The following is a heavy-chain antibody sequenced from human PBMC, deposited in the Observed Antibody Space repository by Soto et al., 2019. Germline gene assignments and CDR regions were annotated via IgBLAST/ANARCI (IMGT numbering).Heavy chain of an antibody. Sequence: EVQLVDSGGGLVQPGGSLRLSCAASEFTFRSYWMHWVRQSPGKGLVWVSRISGDGSSTNYADSVKGRFTISRDNSKNTLYLQMNSLRAEDTAVYYCVRPVQTYYYGSGSYYNGRDAFDIWGQGTMVTVSS. CDR2: ISGDGSST. V-gene: IGHV3-74*01. J-gene: IGHJ3*02. D-gene: IGHD3-10*01. CDR1: EFTFRSYW. CDR3: VRPVQTYYYGSGSYYNGRDAFDI.